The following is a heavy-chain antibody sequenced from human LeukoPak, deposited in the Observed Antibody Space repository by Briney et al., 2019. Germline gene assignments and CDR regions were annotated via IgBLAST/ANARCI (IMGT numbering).Heavy chain of an antibody. V-gene: IGHV3-21*01. CDR3: ASSKLLSLFDY. J-gene: IGHJ4*02. D-gene: IGHD3-10*01. Sequence: GGSLRLSCAASGFTFSSYSMNWVRQAPGKGLEWVSSISSSSSYIYYADSVKGRFTISRDNAKNSLYLQMNSLRAEDTAVYYCASSKLLSLFDYWGQGTLVTVPS. CDR2: ISSSSSYI. CDR1: GFTFSSYS.